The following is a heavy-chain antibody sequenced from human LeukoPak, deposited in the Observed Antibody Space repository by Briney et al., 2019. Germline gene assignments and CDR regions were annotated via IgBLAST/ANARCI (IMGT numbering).Heavy chain of an antibody. V-gene: IGHV3-48*01. Sequence: PGGSLRLSCAASGFTFSSYSMNWVRQAPGKGLEWVSYISSSSSTIYYAGSVKGRFTISRDNAKNLLYQKMNSLRAADTAVYYCAKYSYGSGSPGHWGQGTLVTVSS. D-gene: IGHD3-10*01. J-gene: IGHJ4*02. CDR1: GFTFSSYS. CDR2: ISSSSSTI. CDR3: AKYSYGSGSPGH.